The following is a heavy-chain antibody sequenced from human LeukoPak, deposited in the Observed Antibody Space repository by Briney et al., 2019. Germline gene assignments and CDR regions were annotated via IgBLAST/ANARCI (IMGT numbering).Heavy chain of an antibody. J-gene: IGHJ4*02. D-gene: IGHD3-22*01. Sequence: SETLSLTCTVSGGSISSYYWSWIRQPPGKGLEWIGYIYYSGSTNYNPSLKSRVTISVDTSKNQFSLKLSSVTAADTAVYYCASLPTYYYDSRPRGYFDYWGQGTLVTVSS. V-gene: IGHV4-59*01. CDR1: GGSISSYY. CDR2: IYYSGST. CDR3: ASLPTYYYDSRPRGYFDY.